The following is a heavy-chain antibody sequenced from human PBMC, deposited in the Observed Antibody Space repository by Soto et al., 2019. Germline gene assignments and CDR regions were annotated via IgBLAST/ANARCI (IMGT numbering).Heavy chain of an antibody. CDR3: ARPPGYISDWYHFDL. J-gene: IGHJ4*02. Sequence: QVQLVQSGAEVKKPGASVKVSCEASGYTFIDYYMHWVRQAPGQGFEWMGRISPKSGGTNYAQKFQGRVTMTWDTSLNTAYMELSSFMSEDTAGYYCARPPGYISDWYHFDLWGQGTLVTVSS. D-gene: IGHD6-19*01. V-gene: IGHV1-2*02. CDR2: ISPKSGGT. CDR1: GYTFIDYY.